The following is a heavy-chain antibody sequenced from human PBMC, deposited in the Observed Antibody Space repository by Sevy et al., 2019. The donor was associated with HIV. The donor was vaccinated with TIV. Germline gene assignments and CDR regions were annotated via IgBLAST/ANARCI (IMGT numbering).Heavy chain of an antibody. Sequence: GGSLRLSCAASGFTFSSYAMHWVRQAPGKGLEWVAVISYDGSNKYYADSVKGRFTISRDNSKNTLYLQMNSLRAEDAAVYYCARRRYSSGWENLDYWGQGTLVTVSS. CDR3: ARRRYSSGWENLDY. CDR1: GFTFSSYA. J-gene: IGHJ4*02. V-gene: IGHV3-30-3*01. CDR2: ISYDGSNK. D-gene: IGHD6-19*01.